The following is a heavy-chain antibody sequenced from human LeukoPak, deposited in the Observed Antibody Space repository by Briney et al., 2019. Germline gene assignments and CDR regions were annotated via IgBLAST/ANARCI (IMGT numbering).Heavy chain of an antibody. D-gene: IGHD5-24*01. Sequence: GESLKISCEGSGYRFTTYWIGWVRQMPGKGLEWMGIIYPGDSDTRYSPSFQGQVTVSADKSISTAYLQWSSLKASDTAMYYCARQVSGYNLSPFDYWGQGTLVTVSS. CDR3: ARQVSGYNLSPFDY. CDR1: GYRFTTYW. V-gene: IGHV5-51*01. J-gene: IGHJ4*02. CDR2: IYPGDSDT.